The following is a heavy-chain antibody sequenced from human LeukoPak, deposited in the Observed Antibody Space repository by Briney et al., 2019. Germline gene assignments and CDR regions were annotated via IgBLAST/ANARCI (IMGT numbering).Heavy chain of an antibody. CDR2: ISSSSSYI. CDR3: ASSIAARYYYYMDV. Sequence: GGSLRLSCAASGFTFSYAWMSWVRQAPGKGLEWVSSISSSSSYIYYADSVKGRFTISRDNAKNSLYLQMNSLRAEDTAVYYCASSIAARYYYYMDVWGKGTTVTVSS. D-gene: IGHD6-6*01. J-gene: IGHJ6*03. V-gene: IGHV3-21*01. CDR1: GFTFSYAW.